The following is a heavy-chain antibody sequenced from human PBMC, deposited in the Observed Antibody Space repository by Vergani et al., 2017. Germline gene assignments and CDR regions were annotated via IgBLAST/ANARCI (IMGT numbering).Heavy chain of an antibody. J-gene: IGHJ4*02. CDR2: ISSSSSYI. D-gene: IGHD4-17*01. Sequence: EVQLVESGGGLVKPGGSLRLSCAASGFTFSSYSMNWVRQAPGKGLEWVSSISSSSSYIYYADSVKGRFTISRDNAKNSLYLQMNSLRAEDTAVYYCAKDLTGFFYGDYSAPFDYWGQGTLVTVSS. CDR1: GFTFSSYS. CDR3: AKDLTGFFYGDYSAPFDY. V-gene: IGHV3-21*01.